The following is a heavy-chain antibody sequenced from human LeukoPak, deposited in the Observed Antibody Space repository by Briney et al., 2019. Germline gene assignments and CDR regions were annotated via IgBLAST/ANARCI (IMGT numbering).Heavy chain of an antibody. Sequence: SQTLSLTCAVSGGSISSGGYSWSWIRQPPGKGLEWIGYIYHSGSTYYNPSLKSRVTISVDSSKNQFSLKLSSVTAADTAMYYCARGGNWINYWGQGTLVTVSS. CDR2: IYHSGST. J-gene: IGHJ4*02. CDR3: ARGGNWINY. CDR1: GGSISSGGYS. D-gene: IGHD1-1*01. V-gene: IGHV4-30-2*01.